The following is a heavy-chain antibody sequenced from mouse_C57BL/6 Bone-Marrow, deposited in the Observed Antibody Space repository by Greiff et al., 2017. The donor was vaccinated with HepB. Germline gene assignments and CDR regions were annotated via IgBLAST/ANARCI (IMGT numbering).Heavy chain of an antibody. D-gene: IGHD1-1*01. CDR3: TLYYGSSYGDY. V-gene: IGHV14-1*01. Sequence: EVKLQESGAELVRPGASVKLSCTASGFNIKDYYMHWVKQRPEQGLEWIGRIDPEDGDTEYAPKFQGKATMTADTSSNTAYLQLSSLTSEDTAVYYCTLYYGSSYGDYWGQGTTLTVSS. CDR1: GFNIKDYY. J-gene: IGHJ2*01. CDR2: IDPEDGDT.